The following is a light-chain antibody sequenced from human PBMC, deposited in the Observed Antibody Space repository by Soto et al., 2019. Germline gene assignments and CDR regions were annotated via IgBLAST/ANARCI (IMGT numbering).Light chain of an antibody. CDR2: DVT. CDR3: QSYDNSLSGYV. CDR1: SSDIGGYNS. J-gene: IGLJ1*01. V-gene: IGLV2-8*01. Sequence: QSALTQSPSASGSPGQSVTISCTGTSSDIGGYNSVSWYQQHPGKAPKVMIYDVTKRPSGVPDRFSGSKSGNTASLTVSALQAEDEADYYCQSYDNSLSGYVFGTGTKLTVL.